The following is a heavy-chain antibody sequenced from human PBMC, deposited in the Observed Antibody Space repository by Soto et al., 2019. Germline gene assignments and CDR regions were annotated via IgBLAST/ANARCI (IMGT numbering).Heavy chain of an antibody. Sequence: SETLSLTCTVSGGSISPYYWGWIRQTPGKGPECVGYVYYTGTTRYNPSLQSRVTISLDTSKRKFSLNLSFVNAADAAVYYCERASARNTVFGVVISDFDYGGQCILVTVSS. CDR3: ERASARNTVFGVVISDFDY. D-gene: IGHD3-3*01. CDR2: VYYTGTT. CDR1: GGSISPYY. V-gene: IGHV4-59*01. J-gene: IGHJ4*02.